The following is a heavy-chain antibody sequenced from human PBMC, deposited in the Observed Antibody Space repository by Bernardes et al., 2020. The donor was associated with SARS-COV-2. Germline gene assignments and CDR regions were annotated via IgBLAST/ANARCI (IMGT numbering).Heavy chain of an antibody. CDR3: AYYWADY. Sequence: GGSLRLSCAASGFTFRSHVMNWVRQAPGQGLEWVSVISTSGGGTYYADSVKGRFTISRDNSKNTLYLQMNSLRAEDTAVYYCAYYWADYWGQGTLVTVSS. D-gene: IGHD3-10*01. V-gene: IGHV3-23*01. CDR1: GFTFRSHV. J-gene: IGHJ4*02. CDR2: ISTSGGGT.